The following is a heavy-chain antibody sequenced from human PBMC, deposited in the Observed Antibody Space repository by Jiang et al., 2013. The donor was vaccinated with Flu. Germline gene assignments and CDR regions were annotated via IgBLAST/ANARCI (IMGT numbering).Heavy chain of an antibody. J-gene: IGHJ6*02. CDR3: ARIRRPAKLERRRGDYYGMDV. CDR2: ISSSSSYT. CDR1: SDYY. Sequence: SDYYMSWIRQAPGKGLEWVSYISSSSSYTNYADSVKGRFTISRDNAKNSLYLQMNSLRAEDTAVYYCARIRRPAKLERRRGDYYGMDVWGQGTTVTVSS. D-gene: IGHD1-1*01. V-gene: IGHV3-11*06.